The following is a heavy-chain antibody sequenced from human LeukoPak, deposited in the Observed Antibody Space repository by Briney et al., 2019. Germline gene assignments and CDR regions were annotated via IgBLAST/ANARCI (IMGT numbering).Heavy chain of an antibody. J-gene: IGHJ2*01. CDR1: GFTFRSYA. CDR2: ISGSGGST. CDR3: ASSPAGRGYSYSTDWYFDL. V-gene: IGHV3-23*01. Sequence: GGSLRLSFGASGFTFRSYAMSWVRQAPGKGLEWVSAISGSGGSTYYADSVKGRFTISRDNSKNTLYLQMNSLRAEDTAVYYCASSPAGRGYSYSTDWYFDLWGRGTLVTVSS. D-gene: IGHD5-18*01.